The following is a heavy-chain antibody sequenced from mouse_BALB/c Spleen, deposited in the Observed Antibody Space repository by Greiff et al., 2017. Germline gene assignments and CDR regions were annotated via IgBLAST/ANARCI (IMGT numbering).Heavy chain of an antibody. D-gene: IGHD2-4*01. V-gene: IGHV5-17*02. CDR1: GFTFSSFG. J-gene: IGHJ3*01. CDR2: ISSGSSTI. CDR3: ARGDYDYDGEFAY. Sequence: EVMLVESGGGLVQPGGSRKLSCAASGFTFSSFGMHWVRQAPEKGLEWVAYISSGSSTIYYADTVKGRFTISRDNPKNTLFLQMTSLRSEDTAMYYCARGDYDYDGEFAYWGQGTLVTVSA.